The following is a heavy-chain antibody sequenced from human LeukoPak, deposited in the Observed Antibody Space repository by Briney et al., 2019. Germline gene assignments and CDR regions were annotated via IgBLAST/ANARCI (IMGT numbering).Heavy chain of an antibody. Sequence: PGRSLRLSCVASGFPFDDYGMFWVRQSPGKGLEWVSSISWNSGIIDYADSVKGRFTISRDNAKNSLYLQMNSLRAEDTAVYYCAREGRPQLVLDYWGQGTLVTVSS. CDR2: ISWNSGII. D-gene: IGHD6-6*01. CDR3: AREGRPQLVLDY. CDR1: GFPFDDYG. J-gene: IGHJ4*02. V-gene: IGHV3-9*01.